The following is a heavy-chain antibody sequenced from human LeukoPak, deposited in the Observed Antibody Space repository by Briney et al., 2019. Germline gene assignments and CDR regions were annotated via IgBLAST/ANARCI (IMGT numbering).Heavy chain of an antibody. Sequence: PGGSLRLSCAASGFTFSSYGMHWVRQAPGKGLEWVAVISYDGSNKYYADSVKGRFTVSRDNSKNTLYLQMNSLRAEDTAVYYCAKDSHQCSGGSCYSGQLDYWGQGTLVTVSS. V-gene: IGHV3-30*18. D-gene: IGHD2-15*01. CDR1: GFTFSSYG. CDR3: AKDSHQCSGGSCYSGQLDY. CDR2: ISYDGSNK. J-gene: IGHJ4*02.